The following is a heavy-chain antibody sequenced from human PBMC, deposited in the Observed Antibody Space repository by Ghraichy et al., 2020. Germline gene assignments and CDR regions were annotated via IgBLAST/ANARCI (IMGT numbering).Heavy chain of an antibody. CDR3: GRDPANSGNFVDY. CDR2: ISSSADST. J-gene: IGHJ4*02. V-gene: IGHV3-23*01. CDR1: GFTFSTFA. Sequence: GESLNISCAASGFTFSTFAMNWVRQAPGKGLEWVSAISSSADSTYYTDSVKGRFTISRDDSKSTLYLQMNSLRAEDTAIYYCGRDPANSGNFVDYWGQGTLVTVSS. D-gene: IGHD4-23*01.